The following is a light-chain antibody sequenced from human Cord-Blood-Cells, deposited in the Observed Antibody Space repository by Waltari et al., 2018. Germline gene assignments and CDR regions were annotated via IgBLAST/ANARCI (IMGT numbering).Light chain of an antibody. J-gene: IGKJ2*03. CDR2: GAS. Sequence: EIVMTQSPATLSVSPGERATLSCRASPSVSSNLAWYQQKPGQAPRLLIYGASTRATGIPARVSGSGSGTEFTLTISSLQSEDFAVYYCQQYNNWPLYSFGQGTKLEIK. CDR3: QQYNNWPLYS. V-gene: IGKV3-15*01. CDR1: PSVSSN.